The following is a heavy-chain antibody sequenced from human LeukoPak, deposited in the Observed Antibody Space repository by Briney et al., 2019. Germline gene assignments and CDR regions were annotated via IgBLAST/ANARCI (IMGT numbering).Heavy chain of an antibody. J-gene: IGHJ4*02. Sequence: GRSLRLSCAASGFTFSSYSMNWVRQAPGKGLEWVSFISSSSSYIYYADSMKGRFTISRDNSKNTLSLRMNSLRAEDTAIYYCTRSGYRHPYHFDSWGQGTLVTVSS. V-gene: IGHV3-21*04. D-gene: IGHD3-22*01. CDR3: TRSGYRHPYHFDS. CDR1: GFTFSSYS. CDR2: ISSSSSYI.